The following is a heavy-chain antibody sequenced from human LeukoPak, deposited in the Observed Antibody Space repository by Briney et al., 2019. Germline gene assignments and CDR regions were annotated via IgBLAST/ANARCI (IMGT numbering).Heavy chain of an antibody. D-gene: IGHD3-22*01. CDR1: GGTFSSYA. CDR3: ARESLRNYYDNSGYYFDY. V-gene: IGHV1-69*05. Sequence: SVTVSCKASGGTFSSYAISWVRQAPGQGLEWMGGIIPIFGTANYAQKFQGRVTITTDESTSTAYMELSSLRSEDTAVYYCARESLRNYYDNSGYYFDYWGQGTLVTVSS. J-gene: IGHJ4*02. CDR2: IIPIFGTA.